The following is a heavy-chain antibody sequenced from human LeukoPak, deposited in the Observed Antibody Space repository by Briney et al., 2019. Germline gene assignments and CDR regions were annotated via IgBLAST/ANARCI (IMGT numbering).Heavy chain of an antibody. J-gene: IGHJ4*02. CDR3: ARVIGSYGDSAY. CDR2: ISSTSSAI. Sequence: GGSLRLSCASSGFTFSSYSINWVRQAPGKGLEWVSYISSTSSAIYYADSVKGRFTISRDNAKNSLYLQMNSLRAEDTAVYYCARVIGSYGDSAYWGQGTLVTVSS. CDR1: GFTFSSYS. V-gene: IGHV3-48*04. D-gene: IGHD1-26*01.